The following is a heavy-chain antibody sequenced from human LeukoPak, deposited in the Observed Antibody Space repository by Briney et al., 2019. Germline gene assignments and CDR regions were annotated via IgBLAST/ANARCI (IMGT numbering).Heavy chain of an antibody. J-gene: IGHJ4*02. V-gene: IGHV1-8*02. CDR3: ARVYYDFWSGYYFDY. Sequence: ASVKVSCKASGYTFTGYYMHWVRQAPGQGLEWMGWMNPNSGNTGYAQKFQGRVTMTRNTSISTAYMELSSLRSEDTAVYYCARVYYDFWSGYYFDYWGQGTLVTVSS. CDR1: GYTFTGYY. CDR2: MNPNSGNT. D-gene: IGHD3-3*01.